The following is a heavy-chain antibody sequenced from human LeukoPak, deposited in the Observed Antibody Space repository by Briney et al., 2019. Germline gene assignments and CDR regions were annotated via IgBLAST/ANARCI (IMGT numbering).Heavy chain of an antibody. CDR1: GYTFTSYG. J-gene: IGHJ6*04. Sequence: GASVKVSCKASGYTFTSYGISWVRQAPGQGLEWMGWISTYNGNTNYAQKLQGRVTMTTDTSTSTAYMELRSLRSDDTAVYYCARGEAFYYGSGSLRNGMDVWGKGTTVTVSS. D-gene: IGHD3-10*01. CDR2: ISTYNGNT. V-gene: IGHV1-18*04. CDR3: ARGEAFYYGSGSLRNGMDV.